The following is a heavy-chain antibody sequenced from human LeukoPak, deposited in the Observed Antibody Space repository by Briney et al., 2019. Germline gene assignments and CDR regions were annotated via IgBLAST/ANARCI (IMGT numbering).Heavy chain of an antibody. CDR2: INHSGST. J-gene: IGHJ4*02. Sequence: GSLRLSCAASGFTFSNAWMSWIRQPPGKGLEWIGEINHSGSTNYNPSLKSRVTISVDTSKNQFSLKLSSVTAADTAVYYCARGHAFQDYWGQGTLVTVSS. D-gene: IGHD3-16*01. V-gene: IGHV4-34*01. CDR1: GFTFSNAW. CDR3: ARGHAFQDY.